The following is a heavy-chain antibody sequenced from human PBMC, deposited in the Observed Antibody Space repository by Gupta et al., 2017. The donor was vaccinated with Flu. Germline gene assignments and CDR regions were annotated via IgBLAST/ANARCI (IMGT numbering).Heavy chain of an antibody. J-gene: IGHJ6*02. CDR1: GYTFTNYD. Sequence: QVQLVQSGAEVRKPGASVKVSCKTSGYTFTNYDINWVRQATGQGLEWMGWTNPRIDNTGYAKKFQGRVTMTWNTSTSTAYMELSSLRSEDTAVYFCTRANRGMDVWGQGTTVTVSS. D-gene: IGHD3-10*01. CDR3: TRANRGMDV. CDR2: TNPRIDNT. V-gene: IGHV1-8*01.